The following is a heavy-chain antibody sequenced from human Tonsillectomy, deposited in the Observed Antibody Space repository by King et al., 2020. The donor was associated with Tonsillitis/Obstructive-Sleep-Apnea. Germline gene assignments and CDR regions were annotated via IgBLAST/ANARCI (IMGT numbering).Heavy chain of an antibody. D-gene: IGHD3-22*01. J-gene: IGHJ3*02. CDR1: EFTFSSYW. V-gene: IGHV3-7*03. CDR3: ARDFEYYDDCSVYIPDAFVI. CDR2: IKPDGSEK. Sequence: VQLVESGGGLVQPGGSLRLSCVASEFTFSSYWMSWVRQAPGKGLEWGANIKPDGSEKYYVDSVKGRFTISRDSAKNSLYLQMNILSVEDTAVYYCARDFEYYDDCSVYIPDAFVIGGQGTMVPV.